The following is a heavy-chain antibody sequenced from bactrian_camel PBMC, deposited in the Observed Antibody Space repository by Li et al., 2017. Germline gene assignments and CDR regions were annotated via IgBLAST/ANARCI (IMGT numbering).Heavy chain of an antibody. V-gene: IGHV3S40*01. CDR1: GFTFSSYV. J-gene: IGHJ4*01. Sequence: EVQLVESGGNLVQPGGSLRLSCLASGFTFSSYVMSWVRQAPGKGLEWVSTINSGGGSTYYADSVKGRFTISRDNANNTLYLQLNSLKTEDTAMYYCVKRSLYGSMDSWGQGTQVTVS. CDR2: INSGGGST. CDR3: VKRSLYGSMDS. D-gene: IGHD6*01.